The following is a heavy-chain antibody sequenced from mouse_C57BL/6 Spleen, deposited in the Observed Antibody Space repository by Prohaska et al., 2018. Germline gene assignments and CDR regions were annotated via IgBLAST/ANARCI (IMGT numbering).Heavy chain of an antibody. J-gene: IGHJ3*01. D-gene: IGHD2-5*01. CDR2: INPSNGGT. Sequence: VKQRPGQGLEWIGNINPSNGGTNYNEKFKSKATLTVDKSSSTAYMELSSLTSEDSAVYYCARRSNYVGAWFAYWGQGTLVTVSA. V-gene: IGHV1-53*01. CDR3: ARRSNYVGAWFAY.